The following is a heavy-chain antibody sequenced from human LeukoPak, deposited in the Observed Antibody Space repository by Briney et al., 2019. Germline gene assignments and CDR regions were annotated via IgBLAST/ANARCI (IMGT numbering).Heavy chain of an antibody. J-gene: IGHJ5*02. CDR1: GYTFASYG. CDR3: ARELGGGSGSWNWFDP. V-gene: IGHV1-18*01. D-gene: IGHD3-10*01. CDR2: ISAYNGYT. Sequence: GASVKVSCKASGYTFASYGISWVRQAPGQGLEWMGWISAYNGYTNYAQKFQGRVTMTTDTSTSTVYIELRSLRSDDTAVYYCARELGGGSGSWNWFDPWGQGTLVTVSS.